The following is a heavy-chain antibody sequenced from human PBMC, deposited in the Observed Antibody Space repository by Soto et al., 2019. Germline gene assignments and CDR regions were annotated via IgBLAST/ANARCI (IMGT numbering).Heavy chain of an antibody. CDR3: ANLTAAGTSYYYYGMDV. J-gene: IGHJ6*02. Sequence: SETLSLTCAVYGGSFSGYYWSWIRQPPGKGLEWIGEINHSVSTNYNPSLKSRVTISADTSKNQFSLKLSSVTAADTAVDYCANLTAAGTSYYYYGMDVWGQGTKVTVSS. V-gene: IGHV4-34*01. CDR2: INHSVST. CDR1: GGSFSGYY. D-gene: IGHD6-13*01.